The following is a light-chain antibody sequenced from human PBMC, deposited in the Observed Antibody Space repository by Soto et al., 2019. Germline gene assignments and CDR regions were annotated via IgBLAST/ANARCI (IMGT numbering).Light chain of an antibody. J-gene: IGKJ1*01. Sequence: TDSASSLYANVGDRVTITCRASQSISTWLAWYQQKAGKAPRLLIYKASTLENGVPSRFSGSGSGTEFSLTISSLQPDDFATYYCQQYNRGFGQGTKV. CDR2: KAS. CDR1: QSISTW. V-gene: IGKV1-5*03. CDR3: QQYNRG.